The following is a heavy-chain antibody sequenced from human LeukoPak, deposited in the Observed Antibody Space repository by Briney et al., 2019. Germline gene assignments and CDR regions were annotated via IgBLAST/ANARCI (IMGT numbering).Heavy chain of an antibody. Sequence: PSETLSLTCTVSGGSISSSSYYWGWIRQPPGKGLEWIGSIYYSGSTYYNPSLKSRVTISVDTSKNQFSLKLSSVTAADTAVYYCARGTMVRGVNIWFDPWGQGTLVTVSS. CDR1: GGSISSSSYY. D-gene: IGHD3-10*01. J-gene: IGHJ5*02. V-gene: IGHV4-39*01. CDR2: IYYSGST. CDR3: ARGTMVRGVNIWFDP.